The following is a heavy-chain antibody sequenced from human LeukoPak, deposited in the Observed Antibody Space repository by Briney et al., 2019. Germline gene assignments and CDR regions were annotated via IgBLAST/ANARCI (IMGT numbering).Heavy chain of an antibody. CDR3: ARESYRGGYSSDY. D-gene: IGHD3-22*01. CDR2: ISSSGSTI. J-gene: IGHJ4*02. Sequence: GGSLRLSCAASGFTFSSYEMNWVRQAPGKGLEWVSYISSSGSTIYYADSVKGRFTITRDNAKNSLYLQMNSLRAEDTAVYYCARESYRGGYSSDYWGQGTLVTVSS. CDR1: GFTFSSYE. V-gene: IGHV3-48*03.